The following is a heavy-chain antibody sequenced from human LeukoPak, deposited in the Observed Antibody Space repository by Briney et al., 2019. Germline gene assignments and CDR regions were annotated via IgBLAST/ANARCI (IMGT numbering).Heavy chain of an antibody. Sequence: SETLSLTCAVYGGSFSDYYWSWVRQPPGKGLEWIGEINHSGSTNYNPSLKSRVTISVDTSKNQFSLKLNSVTAADTAVYYCARTYSGSYTYYFDYWGQGTLVTVSS. V-gene: IGHV4-34*01. CDR3: ARTYSGSYTYYFDY. CDR2: INHSGST. D-gene: IGHD1-26*01. CDR1: GGSFSDYY. J-gene: IGHJ4*02.